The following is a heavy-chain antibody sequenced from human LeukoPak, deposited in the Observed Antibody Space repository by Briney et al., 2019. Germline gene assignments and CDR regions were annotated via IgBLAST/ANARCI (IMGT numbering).Heavy chain of an antibody. CDR1: GGSISSYY. Sequence: SETLSLTRTVSGGSISSYYWSWIRQPAGKGLEWIGRIYTSGSTNYNPSLKSRVTMSVDTSKNQFSLKLSSVTAADTAVYYCARDPGYCSGGSCFNWFDPWGQGTLVTVSS. CDR2: IYTSGST. J-gene: IGHJ5*02. D-gene: IGHD2-15*01. CDR3: ARDPGYCSGGSCFNWFDP. V-gene: IGHV4-4*07.